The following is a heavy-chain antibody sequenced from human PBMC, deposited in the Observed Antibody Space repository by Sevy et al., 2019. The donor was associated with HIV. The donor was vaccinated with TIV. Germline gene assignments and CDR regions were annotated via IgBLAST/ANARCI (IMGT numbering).Heavy chain of an antibody. CDR3: ARGGKAAHYNWFDP. Sequence: ASVKVSCKASGYTFTGYYMHWVRQAPGQGLEWMGWINPNSGGTNYAQKFQGRVTMTRDTSISKAYMELSRLRSDDTAVYYCARGGKAAHYNWFDPWGQGTLVTVSS. D-gene: IGHD6-6*01. CDR2: INPNSGGT. J-gene: IGHJ5*02. CDR1: GYTFTGYY. V-gene: IGHV1-2*02.